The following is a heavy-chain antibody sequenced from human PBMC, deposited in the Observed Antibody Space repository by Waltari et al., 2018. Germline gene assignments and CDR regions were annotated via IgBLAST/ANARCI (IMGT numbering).Heavy chain of an antibody. CDR2: ISSSSSYI. CDR1: GFTFSSYS. CDR3: ARDLYGDYGLGAFDI. V-gene: IGHV3-21*01. Sequence: EVQLVESGGGLVKPGGSLRLSCAASGFTFSSYSMNWVRQAPGKGLGWVSSISSSSSYIYYADSVKGRFTIARDNAKNSMYLQMNSLRAEDTAVYYFARDLYGDYGLGAFDIWGQGTMVTVSS. D-gene: IGHD4-17*01. J-gene: IGHJ3*02.